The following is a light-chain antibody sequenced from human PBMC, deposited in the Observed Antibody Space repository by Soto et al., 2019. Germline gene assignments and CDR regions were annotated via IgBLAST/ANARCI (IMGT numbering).Light chain of an antibody. CDR2: SAS. J-gene: IGKJ1*01. Sequence: IVLTQSPGTLSLSPGERATLSGRASQSVSSSYLAWYQQKPGQAPRLLIDSASTRATGIPARFSGSGSGTEFTLTISSLQSEDFALYYCQQYNFWPLTFGQGTKVDIK. CDR3: QQYNFWPLT. V-gene: IGKV3-15*01. CDR1: QSVSSSY.